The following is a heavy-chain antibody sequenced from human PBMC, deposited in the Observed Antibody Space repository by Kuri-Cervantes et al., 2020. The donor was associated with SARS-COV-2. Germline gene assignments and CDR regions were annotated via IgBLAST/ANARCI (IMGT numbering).Heavy chain of an antibody. CDR1: GASLNTYS. CDR2: IHYSGDA. J-gene: IGHJ4*02. Sequence: SETLSLTCAVFGASLNTYSWSWIRQPPGKGLQWIGTIHYSGDAYYNSSLKSQVTISVDPSRNQFSLKLSSVTAADTAVYYCARHVGGRRDGYNSPLSYFDYWGQGTLVTVSS. D-gene: IGHD5-24*01. CDR3: ARHVGGRRDGYNSPLSYFDY. V-gene: IGHV4-39*01.